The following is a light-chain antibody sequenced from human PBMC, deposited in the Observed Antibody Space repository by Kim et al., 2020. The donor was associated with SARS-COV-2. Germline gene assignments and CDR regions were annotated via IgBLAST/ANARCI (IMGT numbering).Light chain of an antibody. J-gene: IGLJ1*01. CDR3: QAWDSSTHNYV. Sequence: SYELTQPPSVSVSPGQTASITCSGYKLGDKYVSWYQRKPGQSPVVVIYQDNQRPSGNPERFSGSNSGNTATLTISGTQAMDEADYYCQAWDSSTHNYVFGAGTKVTVL. CDR1: KLGDKY. CDR2: QDN. V-gene: IGLV3-1*01.